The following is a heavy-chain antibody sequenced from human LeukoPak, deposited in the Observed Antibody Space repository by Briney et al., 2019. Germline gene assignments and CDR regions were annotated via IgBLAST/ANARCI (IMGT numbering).Heavy chain of an antibody. V-gene: IGHV4-30-4*08. D-gene: IGHD6-6*01. J-gene: IGHJ5*02. CDR2: IYYSGST. Sequence: SETLSLTCTVSGGSISSSSYYWGWIRQPPGKGLEWIGYIYYSGSTYYNPSLKSRVTISVDTSKNQFSLKLSSVTAADTAVYYCARVEYSSSSNWFDPWGQGTLVTVSS. CDR3: ARVEYSSSSNWFDP. CDR1: GGSISSSSYY.